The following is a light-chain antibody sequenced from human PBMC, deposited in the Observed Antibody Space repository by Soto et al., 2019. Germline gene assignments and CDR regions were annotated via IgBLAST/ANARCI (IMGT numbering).Light chain of an antibody. Sequence: EIVMTQSPATLSVSPGERATLSCRASQTVYSNLAWYQQKTGQAPRLLIYGASTRATGIPARFSGSGSGTEFTLTVSILQSEDFAVYYCQQYNDWPWTFGQGTKVEIK. CDR3: QQYNDWPWT. J-gene: IGKJ1*01. V-gene: IGKV3-15*01. CDR1: QTVYSN. CDR2: GAS.